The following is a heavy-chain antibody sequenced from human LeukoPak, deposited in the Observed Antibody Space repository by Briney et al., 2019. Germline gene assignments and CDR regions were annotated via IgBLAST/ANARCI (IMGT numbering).Heavy chain of an antibody. CDR2: IQYDGSNK. CDR3: ARDYGLWSGYYSPTRGYFGY. J-gene: IGHJ4*02. D-gene: IGHD3-3*01. V-gene: IGHV3-30*02. Sequence: PGGSLRLSCAASGFTFSGSGMHWVRQAPGKGLEWVTFIQYDGSNKYYTDSVKGRFTISRDNSKNTLYLQMDSLRAEDTDVYYCARDYGLWSGYYSPTRGYFGYWGQGTLVTVSS. CDR1: GFTFSGSG.